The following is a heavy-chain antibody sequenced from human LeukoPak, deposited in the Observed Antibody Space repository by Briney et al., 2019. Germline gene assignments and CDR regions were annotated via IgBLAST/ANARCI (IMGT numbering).Heavy chain of an antibody. Sequence: GGSLRLSCAASGFTFSSYAMSWVRQAPGKVLEWVSAISGSGGSTYYADSVKGRFTISRDNSKNTLYLQMNSLRAEDTAVYYCAKDLIGASHAFDIWGQGTMVTVSS. CDR3: AKDLIGASHAFDI. V-gene: IGHV3-23*01. CDR1: GFTFSSYA. CDR2: ISGSGGST. J-gene: IGHJ3*02. D-gene: IGHD2/OR15-2a*01.